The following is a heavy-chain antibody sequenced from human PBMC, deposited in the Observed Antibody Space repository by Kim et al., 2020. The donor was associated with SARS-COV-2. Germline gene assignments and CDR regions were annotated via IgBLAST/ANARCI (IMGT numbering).Heavy chain of an antibody. D-gene: IGHD2-15*01. CDR3: ARLVVVADWYFDL. V-gene: IGHV3-11*03. Sequence: YADSVKDRFTISRDNAKSSLYLQKNSRRAEDTAVYYCARLVVVADWYFDLWGRGTLVTVSS. J-gene: IGHJ2*01.